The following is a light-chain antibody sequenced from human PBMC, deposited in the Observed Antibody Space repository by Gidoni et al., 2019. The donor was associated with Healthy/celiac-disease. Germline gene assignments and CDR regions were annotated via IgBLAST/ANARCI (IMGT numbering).Light chain of an antibody. CDR1: QSIQHSNGYNY. J-gene: IGKJ2*01. Sequence: DIVTTQPPPTLPVTPGEPASISCRSSQSIQHSNGYNYLDWYLQKPGHSPQLLIYLGSNRASGVPDRFSGSGSGTDFTLKISRVEAEDVEVYYCMQALQTSYTFGQGTKLEIK. CDR3: MQALQTSYT. CDR2: LGS. V-gene: IGKV2-28*01.